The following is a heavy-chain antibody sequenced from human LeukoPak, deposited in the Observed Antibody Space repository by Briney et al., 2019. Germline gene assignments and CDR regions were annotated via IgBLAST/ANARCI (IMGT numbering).Heavy chain of an antibody. Sequence: SQTLSLTCTVSGGSISSGDYYWSWIRQPPGKGLEWIGYTYYSGSTYYNPSLKSRVTISVDTSKNQFSLKLCSVTAADTAVYYCARFGGYCSSTSCYLYHYYYMDVWGKGTTVTVSS. CDR1: GGSISSGDYY. CDR2: TYYSGST. J-gene: IGHJ6*03. CDR3: ARFGGYCSSTSCYLYHYYYMDV. V-gene: IGHV4-30-4*08. D-gene: IGHD2-2*01.